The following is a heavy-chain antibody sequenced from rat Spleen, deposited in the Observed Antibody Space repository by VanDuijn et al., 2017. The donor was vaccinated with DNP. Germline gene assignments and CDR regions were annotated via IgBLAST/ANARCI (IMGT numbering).Heavy chain of an antibody. CDR2: IRYDGGTT. CDR1: GFSFSDYY. V-gene: IGHV5-22*01. J-gene: IGHJ3*01. Sequence: EVQLVESGGGLVQPGRSLKLSCAASGFSFSDYYMAWVRQAPTKGLEWVAYIRYDGGTTYYGDSVKGRFTLSRDNAKSTLYLQVNSLRSEDTATYYCVRPARGWFAYWGQGTLVTVSA. CDR3: VRPARGWFAY.